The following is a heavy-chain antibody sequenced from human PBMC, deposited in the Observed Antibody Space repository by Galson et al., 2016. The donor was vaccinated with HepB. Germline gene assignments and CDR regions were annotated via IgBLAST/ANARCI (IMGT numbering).Heavy chain of an antibody. CDR3: ARDCGGDCYPEYFQY. V-gene: IGHV4-31*03. CDR1: GGSINGGTYY. CDR2: IYSSGST. D-gene: IGHD2-21*02. Sequence: TLSLTCTVSGGSINGGTYYWNWIRQLPGKGLEWIGHIYSSGSTFYNPSLKSRLSISVDTSKNQFSLKLDSVTAADTAVYYCARDCGGDCYPEYFQYWGQGSLVTVSS. J-gene: IGHJ1*01.